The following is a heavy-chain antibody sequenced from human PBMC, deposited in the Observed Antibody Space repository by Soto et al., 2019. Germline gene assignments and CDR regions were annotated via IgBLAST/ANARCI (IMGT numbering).Heavy chain of an antibody. CDR3: ARGGVGYCISTSCPGVTYGMDV. Sequence: QVQLVQSGAEVKKPGSSVKVSCKASGGTFSSYAISWVRQAPGQGLEWMGGIIPIFGTANYAQKFQGRVTITADESTSTAYMELSSLRSEDTAVYYCARGGVGYCISTSCPGVTYGMDVWGQGTTVTVSS. CDR1: GGTFSSYA. CDR2: IIPIFGTA. J-gene: IGHJ6*02. V-gene: IGHV1-69*12. D-gene: IGHD2-2*01.